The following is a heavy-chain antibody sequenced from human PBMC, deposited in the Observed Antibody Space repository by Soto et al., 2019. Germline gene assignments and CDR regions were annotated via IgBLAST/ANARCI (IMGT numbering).Heavy chain of an antibody. CDR1: GGSISSSY. CDR2: ISASGTS. V-gene: IGHV4-4*07. CDR3: ARGFGSWSDS. D-gene: IGHD6-13*01. Sequence: QVQLQESGPGLVRPSETLSLTCTVSGGSISSSYWTWIQQPAGKGLEWIGRISASGTSLYNPSVKSRVTLSLDTSKNQFSLKLTSVTAADTAVYYCARGFGSWSDSWGQGTLVTVSS. J-gene: IGHJ4*02.